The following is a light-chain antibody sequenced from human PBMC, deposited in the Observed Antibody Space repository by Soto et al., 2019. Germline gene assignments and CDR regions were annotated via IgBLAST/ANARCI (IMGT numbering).Light chain of an antibody. CDR2: GAS. V-gene: IGKV1-12*01. CDR3: QRANSFPNT. J-gene: IGKJ5*01. Sequence: DIQMTQSPSSVSASVGDRVTITCRASQGISTWLAWYQQKPGKAPKLRIYGASSLQSGVPSRFSGSRCDTDFPLTIRSLQPGDFATYYCQRANSFPNTVGQGTRLELK. CDR1: QGISTW.